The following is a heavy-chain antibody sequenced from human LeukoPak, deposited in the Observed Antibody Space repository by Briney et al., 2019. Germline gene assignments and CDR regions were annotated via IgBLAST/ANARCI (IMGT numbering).Heavy chain of an antibody. CDR2: ISGSGGST. J-gene: IGHJ4*02. CDR1: GFIFSNYW. D-gene: IGHD5-18*01. V-gene: IGHV3-23*01. Sequence: GGSLRLSCAASGFIFSNYWMSWVRQAPGKGLEWVSAISGSGGSTYYADSVKGRFTISRDNSKNTLYLQMNSLRAEDTAVYYCAKDSVNTAMVTLFDYWGQGTLVTVSS. CDR3: AKDSVNTAMVTLFDY.